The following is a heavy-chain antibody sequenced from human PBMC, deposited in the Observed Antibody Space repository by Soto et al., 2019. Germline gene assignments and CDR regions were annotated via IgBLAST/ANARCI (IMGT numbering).Heavy chain of an antibody. CDR3: ARHVAPWYSSGY. V-gene: IGHV5-10-1*01. J-gene: IGHJ4*02. CDR1: GYSFTSYW. CDR2: IDPSDSYT. Sequence: GESLKISCKGSGYSFTSYWISWVRQMPGKGLEWMGRIDPSDSYTNYSPSFQGHVTISADKSISTAYLQWSSLKASDTAMYYCARHVAPWYSSGYWGQGTLVTVSS. D-gene: IGHD6-19*01.